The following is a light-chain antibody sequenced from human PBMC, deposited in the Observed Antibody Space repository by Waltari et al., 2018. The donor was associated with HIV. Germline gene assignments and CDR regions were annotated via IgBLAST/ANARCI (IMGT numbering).Light chain of an antibody. Sequence: QSVLTQPPSVSGAPGQRVTISCSGSSSNIGAGYDVAWYQQLQGTAPRFLIYGNNNRPAGVPDRFSGSKSGASASLAITGLQAEDEAIYYCLSYDDRLSGSRVFGGGTKVTVL. V-gene: IGLV1-40*01. CDR3: LSYDDRLSGSRV. CDR1: SSNIGAGYD. J-gene: IGLJ3*02. CDR2: GNN.